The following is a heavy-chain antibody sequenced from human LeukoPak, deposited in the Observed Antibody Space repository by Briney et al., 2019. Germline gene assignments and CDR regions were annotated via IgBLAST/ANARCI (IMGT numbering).Heavy chain of an antibody. D-gene: IGHD5-24*01. Sequence: GGSLRLSCAASGFTFRNYLMNWVRQAPGKGLEWVSFISSTGGTIYYADSVKGRFTVSRDNGKNSLLLQMNSLRAEDTAVYYCASGSRDGYNYRFDYWGQGTLVTVSS. J-gene: IGHJ4*02. V-gene: IGHV3-48*01. CDR2: ISSTGGTI. CDR3: ASGSRDGYNYRFDY. CDR1: GFTFRNYL.